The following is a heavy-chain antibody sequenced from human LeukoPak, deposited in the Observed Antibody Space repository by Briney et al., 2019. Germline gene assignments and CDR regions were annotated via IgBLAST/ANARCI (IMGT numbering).Heavy chain of an antibody. V-gene: IGHV4-34*01. CDR2: INHSGST. Sequence: SETLSPTCAVYGGSFSGYYWSWIRQPPGKGLEWIGEINHSGSTNYNPSLKSRVTISVDTSRNQFSLKLSSVTAADTAVYYCAYSSGWRTSLTTFDYWGQGTLVTVSS. J-gene: IGHJ4*02. CDR1: GGSFSGYY. D-gene: IGHD6-19*01. CDR3: AYSSGWRTSLTTFDY.